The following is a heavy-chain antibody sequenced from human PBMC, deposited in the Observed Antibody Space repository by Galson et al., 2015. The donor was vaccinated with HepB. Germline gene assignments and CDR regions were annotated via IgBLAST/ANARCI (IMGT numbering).Heavy chain of an antibody. V-gene: IGHV1-2*02. CDR2: ISPKSGGR. D-gene: IGHD2-2*01. CDR3: ARDRSTTSGPYGDAFDY. J-gene: IGHJ4*02. CDR1: GYTFSDYY. Sequence: SVKVSCKASGYTFSDYYIQWVRQAPGQGLEWVGWISPKSGGRIYAQTLQGRITMTMNATIGTAYMDLTRLKSDDTAVYYCARDRSTTSGPYGDAFDYWGQGTLVTVSS.